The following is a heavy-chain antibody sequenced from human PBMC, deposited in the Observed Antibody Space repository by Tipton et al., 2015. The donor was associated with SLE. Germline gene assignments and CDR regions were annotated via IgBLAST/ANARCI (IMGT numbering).Heavy chain of an antibody. CDR2: IHHRGST. CDR1: GGSISSGDYY. J-gene: IGHJ4*02. CDR3: ARRQRGYSYAPFDN. V-gene: IGHV4-39*01. D-gene: IGHD5-18*01. Sequence: LRLSCIVSGGSISSGDYYWGWIRQPPGKGLEWIGGIHHRGSTYYNPSHKSRVTISVDTSKNQFSLKLRSVTAADTAIYYCARRQRGYSYAPFDNGGQGTLVPVSS.